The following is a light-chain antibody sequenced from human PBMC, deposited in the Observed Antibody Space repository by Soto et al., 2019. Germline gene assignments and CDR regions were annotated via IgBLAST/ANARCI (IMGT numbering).Light chain of an antibody. Sequence: EIVLTQSPATLSLSPGERATLSCRASQSISTYLAWYQQKPGQAPRLLIYDASNRATGIPARFSGSGSGTDFTLTISSPEPEDFAVYYCQQRSNWPPITFGQGTRLEIE. V-gene: IGKV3-11*01. J-gene: IGKJ5*01. CDR3: QQRSNWPPIT. CDR1: QSISTY. CDR2: DAS.